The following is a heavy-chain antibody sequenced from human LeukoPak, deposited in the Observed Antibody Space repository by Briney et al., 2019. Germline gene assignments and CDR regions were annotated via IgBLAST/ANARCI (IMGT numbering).Heavy chain of an antibody. V-gene: IGHV1-24*01. CDR1: GYTLTELS. CDR3: ATLLTYYYDSSGYYYHY. CDR2: FDPEDGET. D-gene: IGHD3-22*01. J-gene: IGHJ4*02. Sequence: ASVKVSCKVSGYTLTELSMHWVRQAPGKGLEWMGGFDPEDGETIYAQKFQGRVTMTEDTSTDTAYMELSSLRSEDTAVYYCATLLTYYYDSSGYYYHYWGQGTLVTVSS.